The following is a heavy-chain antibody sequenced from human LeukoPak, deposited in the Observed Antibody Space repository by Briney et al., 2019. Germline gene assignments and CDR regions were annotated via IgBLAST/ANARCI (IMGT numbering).Heavy chain of an antibody. CDR1: GFTFSSYA. CDR3: AKDPRTWFGELLSPSYFDY. J-gene: IGHJ4*02. CDR2: ICGSGGST. Sequence: GGSLRLSCAASGFTFSSYAMNWVRPAPGKGLEWVSGICGSGGSTYFADSVKGRFTISRDNSKNTLYLQMNSLRAEDTAVYYCAKDPRTWFGELLSPSYFDYWGLGTLVTVSS. V-gene: IGHV3-23*01. D-gene: IGHD3-10*01.